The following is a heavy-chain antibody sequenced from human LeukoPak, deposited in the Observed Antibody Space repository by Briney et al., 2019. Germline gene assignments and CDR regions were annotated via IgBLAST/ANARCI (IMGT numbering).Heavy chain of an antibody. Sequence: PGGSLRLSCAASGFTFSSYAMNWVRQAPGKGLEWVSAISGSGGSTYYADSVKGRFTISRDNSKNTLYLQMNSLRAEDTAVYYCAKDQYYDSSGYDYWGQGTLVTVSS. CDR3: AKDQYYDSSGYDY. D-gene: IGHD3-22*01. J-gene: IGHJ4*02. CDR1: GFTFSSYA. CDR2: ISGSGGST. V-gene: IGHV3-23*01.